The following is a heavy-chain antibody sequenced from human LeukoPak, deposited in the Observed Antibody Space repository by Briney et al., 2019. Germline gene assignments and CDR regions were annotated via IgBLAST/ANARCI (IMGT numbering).Heavy chain of an antibody. D-gene: IGHD4-11*01. CDR1: GFSFSRYA. CDR3: ARNDYSTLDN. J-gene: IGHJ4*02. CDR2: LKLGGGYT. Sequence: QSGGSVSLFCAVSGFSFSRYAMTWPRAARGKGLEWVSGLKLGGGYTYYADSVKGRFTISRDNSKNMLFLQMNSLRAEDTAVYYCARNDYSTLDNWGQGTLVTVSS. V-gene: IGHV3-23*01.